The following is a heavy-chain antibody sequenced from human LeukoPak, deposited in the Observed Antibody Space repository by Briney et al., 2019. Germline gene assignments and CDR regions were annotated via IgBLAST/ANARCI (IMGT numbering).Heavy chain of an antibody. CDR2: INSDGSST. Sequence: GGSLRLSCAASGFTFSSYWMHWVRQAPGKGLVWVSRINSDGSSTSYADSVKGRFTISRDNAKNMLYLQMNSLRAEDTAVYYCARVWAYDFWSGYDYWGQGTLVTVSS. D-gene: IGHD3-3*01. CDR3: ARVWAYDFWSGYDY. CDR1: GFTFSSYW. V-gene: IGHV3-74*01. J-gene: IGHJ4*02.